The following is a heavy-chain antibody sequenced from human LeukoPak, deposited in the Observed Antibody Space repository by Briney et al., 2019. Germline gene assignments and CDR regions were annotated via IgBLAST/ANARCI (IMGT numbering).Heavy chain of an antibody. D-gene: IGHD5-24*01. CDR1: GFTFSSYW. Sequence: GGSLRLSCTASGFTFSSYWMNWVRQAPGKGLEWVANIKQDGSEKYYVDSVKGRFTISRDNAKRSLYLQLNSLRSEDTAVYYCARETEMANLDYWGQGTLVTVSS. CDR3: ARETEMANLDY. CDR2: IKQDGSEK. J-gene: IGHJ4*02. V-gene: IGHV3-7*04.